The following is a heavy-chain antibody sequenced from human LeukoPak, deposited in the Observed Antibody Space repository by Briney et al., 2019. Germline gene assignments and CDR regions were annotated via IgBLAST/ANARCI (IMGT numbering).Heavy chain of an antibody. V-gene: IGHV4-59*12. CDR3: ARRAPTMVRGVTNYYYYYYMDV. Sequence: SETLSLTCTVSGGSISSYYWNWIRKPPRKGQELIGFIYYSCSTNYNPSLKSRVTISVDTSKNQLSLKLSSVTAADTAVYYCARRAPTMVRGVTNYYYYYYMDVWGKGTTVTISS. J-gene: IGHJ6*03. D-gene: IGHD3-10*01. CDR2: IYYSCST. CDR1: GGSISSYY.